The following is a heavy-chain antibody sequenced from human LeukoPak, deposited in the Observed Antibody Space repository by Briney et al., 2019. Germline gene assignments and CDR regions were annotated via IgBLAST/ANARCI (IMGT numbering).Heavy chain of an antibody. D-gene: IGHD1-26*01. CDR1: GFTFDDYA. Sequence: SGGSLRLSCAASGFTFDDYAMHWVRQAPGKGLEWVSGISWNSGSIGYADSVKGRFTISRDNAKNSLYLQMNSLRAEDTALYYCAKVEVGATKGAFDYWGQGTLVTVSS. CDR2: ISWNSGSI. V-gene: IGHV3-9*01. J-gene: IGHJ4*02. CDR3: AKVEVGATKGAFDY.